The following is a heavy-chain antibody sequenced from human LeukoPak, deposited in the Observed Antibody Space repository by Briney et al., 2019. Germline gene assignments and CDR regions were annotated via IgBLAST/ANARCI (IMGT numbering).Heavy chain of an antibody. CDR3: ARDRRDCSGGSCYGGSWFDP. V-gene: IGHV1-46*01. J-gene: IGHJ5*02. Sequence: GASVKVSCKACGYTFPSYYMHWVRQAPGQGLEGMGIINPSCCSKSYAQKFQGRVTMTRDTSTLTVYMELSNLRSEDTAVYYCARDRRDCSGGSCYGGSWFDPWGQGTLVTVSS. CDR1: GYTFPSYY. CDR2: INPSCCSK. D-gene: IGHD2-15*01.